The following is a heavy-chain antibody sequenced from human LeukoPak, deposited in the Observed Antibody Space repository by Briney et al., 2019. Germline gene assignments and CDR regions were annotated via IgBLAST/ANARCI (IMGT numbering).Heavy chain of an antibody. V-gene: IGHV3-15*01. CDR1: GSTFSNAW. CDR3: TTESYYYGSGSFDY. Sequence: GGSLRLSCAASGSTFSNAWMSWVRQAPGKGPEWVGRIKSKIDGGTTDYAAPVKGRFTISRDDSKTLYLQMNSLKTEDTAVYYCTTESYYYGSGSFDYWGQGTLVTVSS. J-gene: IGHJ4*02. CDR2: IKSKIDGGTT. D-gene: IGHD3-10*01.